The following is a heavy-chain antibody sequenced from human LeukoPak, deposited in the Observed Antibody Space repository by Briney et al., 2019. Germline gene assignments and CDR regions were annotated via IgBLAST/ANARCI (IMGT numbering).Heavy chain of an antibody. CDR3: ARTMVRGVITSSFDF. Sequence: GESLKISCEGSGYRFISYWIGWVRQMAGKGLEWMGIIYPSDSGTRYSPFFQGQVTISADKSISTAYLQWSSLKASDTAMYYCARTMVRGVITSSFDFWGQGTLVTVSS. D-gene: IGHD3-10*01. CDR1: GYRFISYW. J-gene: IGHJ4*02. CDR2: IYPSDSGT. V-gene: IGHV5-51*01.